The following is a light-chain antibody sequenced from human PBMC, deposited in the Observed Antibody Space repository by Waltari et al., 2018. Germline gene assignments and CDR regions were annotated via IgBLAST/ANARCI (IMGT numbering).Light chain of an antibody. CDR1: IGHSSNI. CDR2: VNSDGSH. V-gene: IGLV4-69*01. J-gene: IGLJ3*02. Sequence: QLVLTQSPSASASLGASVKLTCTLSIGHSSNIIAWLQQQPGKGPRYLMQVNSDGSHRKGDEIPDRFSGSSSGAERYLTISSLQSEDEADYYCETGGHGTWVFGGGTKLTVL. CDR3: ETGGHGTWV.